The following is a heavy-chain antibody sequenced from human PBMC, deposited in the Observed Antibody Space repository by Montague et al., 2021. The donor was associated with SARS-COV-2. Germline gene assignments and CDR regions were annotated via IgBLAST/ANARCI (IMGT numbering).Heavy chain of an antibody. CDR3: ARARITMIVVVNAFDI. D-gene: IGHD3-22*01. CDR1: GGSISSGGYY. J-gene: IGHJ3*02. CDR2: IYYSGST. V-gene: IGHV4-31*03. Sequence: TLSLTCTVSGGSISSGGYYWIWIRQHPGKGLEWIGYIYYSGSTCYNPSLKSRVTISVDTSKNQFSLKLSSVTAADTAVYYCARARITMIVVVNAFDIWGQGTMVTLPS.